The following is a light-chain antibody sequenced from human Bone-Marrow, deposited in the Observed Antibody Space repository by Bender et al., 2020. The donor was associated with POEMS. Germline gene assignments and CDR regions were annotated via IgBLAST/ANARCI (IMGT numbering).Light chain of an antibody. J-gene: IGLJ1*01. CDR1: SSNIGTNP. V-gene: IGLV1-44*01. CDR2: INN. CDR3: GSFTDSRHSPYV. Sequence: QSVLTQPPSASGTPGQRVTISCSGRSSNIGTNPVNWYQQLPGTAPKLLIYINNQRPSGVPDRFSGSKSGNTASLTISGLQAEDEADYYCGSFTDSRHSPYVIGTGTKVTFL.